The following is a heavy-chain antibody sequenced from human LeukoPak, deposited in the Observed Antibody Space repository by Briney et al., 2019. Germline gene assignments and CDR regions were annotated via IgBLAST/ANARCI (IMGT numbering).Heavy chain of an antibody. V-gene: IGHV4-39*07. CDR2: IYYSGST. D-gene: IGHD5-18*01. Sequence: PSETLSLTCTVSGGSISSSSYYWGWIRQPPGKGLEWIGSIYYSGSTYYNPSLKSRVTISVDTSKNQFSLKLSSVTAADTAVYYCARVRGGYSYVYYFDYWGQGTLVTVSS. J-gene: IGHJ4*02. CDR3: ARVRGGYSYVYYFDY. CDR1: GGSISSSSYY.